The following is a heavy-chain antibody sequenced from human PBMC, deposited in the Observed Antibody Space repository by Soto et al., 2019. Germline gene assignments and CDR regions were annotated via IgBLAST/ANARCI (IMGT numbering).Heavy chain of an antibody. J-gene: IGHJ4*02. V-gene: IGHV1-18*01. CDR2: ISAYNGNT. D-gene: IGHD3-16*02. CDR3: ARDHGGSNYDYIWGSHRYFDY. CDR1: GYTFTSYG. Sequence: QVQLVQSGAEVKKPGASVKVSCKASGYTFTSYGISWVRQAPGQGPEWMGWISAYNGNTNYAQKLQGRVTMTTDTSPSTAYMELRSLRSDDTAVYYCARDHGGSNYDYIWGSHRYFDYWGQGTLVTVSS.